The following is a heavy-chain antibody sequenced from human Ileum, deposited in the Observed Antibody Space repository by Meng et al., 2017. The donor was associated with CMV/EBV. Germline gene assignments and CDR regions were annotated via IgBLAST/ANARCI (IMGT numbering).Heavy chain of an antibody. Sequence: GSLRLSCTVSGGSISSYYWSWIRQPPGKGLEWIGYIYYSGSTNYNPSLKSRVTISEDTSKNQFSLKLSSVTAADTAVYYCARNPPFGGYYFDYWGQGTLVTVSS. D-gene: IGHD2/OR15-2a*01. CDR1: GGSISSYY. V-gene: IGHV4-59*01. J-gene: IGHJ4*02. CDR2: IYYSGST. CDR3: ARNPPFGGYYFDY.